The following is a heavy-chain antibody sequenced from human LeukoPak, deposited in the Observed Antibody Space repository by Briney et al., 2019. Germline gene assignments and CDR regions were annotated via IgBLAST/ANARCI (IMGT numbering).Heavy chain of an antibody. CDR1: GGSVNSGIYY. CDR3: ARAQYCNGGTCYSVNWFDP. CDR2: IDYSGST. J-gene: IGHJ5*02. V-gene: IGHV4-61*01. Sequence: SETLSLTCSVSGGSVNSGIYYWSWIRQPPGKGLEWIGHIDYSGSTRYNPSLMSRVIISVGTSKNQFSLKLSSVIDADTAVYYCARAQYCNGGTCYSVNWFDPWGQGTLVTVSS. D-gene: IGHD2-15*01.